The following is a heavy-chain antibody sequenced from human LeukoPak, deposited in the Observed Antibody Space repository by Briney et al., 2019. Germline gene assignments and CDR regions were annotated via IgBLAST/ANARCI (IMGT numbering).Heavy chain of an antibody. CDR1: GFTFSTYG. CDR3: ATDQYSSGWSFDY. Sequence: GRSLRLSCAASGFTFSTYGMHWVRQAPGKGLEWVAVIWYDGSNKYYGDSVKGRFTISRDNSKDTLYLQMNNLSAEDTAVYYCATDQYSSGWSFDYWGQGTLVTVPS. J-gene: IGHJ4*02. D-gene: IGHD6-19*01. V-gene: IGHV3-33*01. CDR2: IWYDGSNK.